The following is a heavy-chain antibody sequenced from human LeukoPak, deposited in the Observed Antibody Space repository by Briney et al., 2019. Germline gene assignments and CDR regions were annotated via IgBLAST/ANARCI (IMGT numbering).Heavy chain of an antibody. CDR3: ARGYYDSSGYYWYFDY. CDR1: GGSISSYY. V-gene: IGHV4-59*08. J-gene: IGHJ4*02. Sequence: PSETLSLTCTVSGGSISSYYWSWIRQPPGKGLEWIGYIYYSGSTNYNPSLKSRVTISVDTSKNQFSLKLSSVTAADTAVYYCARGYYDSSGYYWYFDYWGQGTLVTVSS. CDR2: IYYSGST. D-gene: IGHD3-22*01.